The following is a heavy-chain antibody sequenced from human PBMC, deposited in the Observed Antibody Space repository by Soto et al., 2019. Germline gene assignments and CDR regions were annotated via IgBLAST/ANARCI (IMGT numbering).Heavy chain of an antibody. CDR3: ATRQYCSSTSCPLYYYYGMDV. Sequence: QVQLQESGPGLVKPSETLSLTCTVSGGSVSSGSYYWSWIRQPPGKGLEWIGYIYYSGSTNYNPSLTSRVILSVDTSKYQFSLKLSSVTAADTAVYYCATRQYCSSTSCPLYYYYGMDVWGQGTTVTVSS. CDR2: IYYSGST. J-gene: IGHJ6*02. D-gene: IGHD2-2*01. V-gene: IGHV4-61*01. CDR1: GGSVSSGSYY.